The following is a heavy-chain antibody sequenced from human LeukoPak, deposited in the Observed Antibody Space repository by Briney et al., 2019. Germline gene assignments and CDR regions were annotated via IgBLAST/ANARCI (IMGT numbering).Heavy chain of an antibody. D-gene: IGHD3-3*01. V-gene: IGHV4-39*07. Sequence: PSETLSLTCTVSGDSISDPSYCWVWIRQSPGTGLEWIGSLYNGVSGTYYNPSLKSRITISPDTSKNQFSLSLSSVTDADTAIYYCVRIFGVLRRDYYFDYWGQGSLVTVSS. CDR2: LYNGVSGT. CDR3: VRIFGVLRRDYYFDY. J-gene: IGHJ4*02. CDR1: GDSISDPSYC.